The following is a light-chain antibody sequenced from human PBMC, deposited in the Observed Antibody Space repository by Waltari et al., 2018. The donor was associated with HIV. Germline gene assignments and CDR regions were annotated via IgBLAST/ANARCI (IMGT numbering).Light chain of an antibody. Sequence: SYALTQPPSVSVAPGKTARITCGGDHIGGKLVHWYQQKPGQAPGLVICDDSDRPSGIPERFSGSNSGNTATLTISRVEGGDEADYYCQVWVDSRDVAVIFGGGTKLTVL. J-gene: IGLJ2*01. CDR2: DDS. CDR3: QVWVDSRDVAVI. CDR1: HIGGKL. V-gene: IGLV3-21*04.